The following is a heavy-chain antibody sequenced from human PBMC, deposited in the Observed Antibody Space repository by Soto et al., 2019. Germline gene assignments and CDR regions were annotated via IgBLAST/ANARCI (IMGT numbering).Heavy chain of an antibody. CDR2: ISAKNGYT. CDR1: GYTFTSYD. D-gene: IGHD3-10*01. J-gene: IGHJ6*03. Sequence: ASVKVSCKASGYTFTSYDVSWVRQAPGQGLEWMGWISAKNGYTIHSQKLQGRVTMTTDTSTSTAYMELRSLRSDDTAVYYCARKAYVSGSHSPDYYYMDVWGRGTTVTVSS. V-gene: IGHV1-18*01. CDR3: ARKAYVSGSHSPDYYYMDV.